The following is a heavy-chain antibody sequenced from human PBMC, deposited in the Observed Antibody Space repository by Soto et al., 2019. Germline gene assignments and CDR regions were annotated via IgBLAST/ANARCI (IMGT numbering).Heavy chain of an antibody. V-gene: IGHV4-39*01. CDR3: ARHGR. CDR1: GGSISSSNYY. Sequence: QLQLQESGPGLVKPSETLSLTCTVSGGSISSSNYYWGRNRQPPGKGLERIGSISYSGSTYYNPALKSRVTISVDTAKNQFSLKLSSVTAADTAVYYCARHGRWGRGTLVTVFS. J-gene: IGHJ4*02. CDR2: ISYSGST.